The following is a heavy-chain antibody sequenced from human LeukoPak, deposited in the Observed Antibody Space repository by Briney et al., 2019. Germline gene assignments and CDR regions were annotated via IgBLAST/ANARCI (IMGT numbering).Heavy chain of an antibody. D-gene: IGHD6-13*01. CDR3: ATGASSSWDF. J-gene: IGHJ4*02. CDR1: GFTFSSYW. Sequence: GGSLRLSCAASGFTFSSYWMSWVRQAPGKGLEWVANISPDGSTKYHMDSVKGRFTISRDNAKDSLYLEMSRLRDDDTAMYYCATGASSSWDFGGQGTLVTVSS. CDR2: ISPDGSTK. V-gene: IGHV3-7*03.